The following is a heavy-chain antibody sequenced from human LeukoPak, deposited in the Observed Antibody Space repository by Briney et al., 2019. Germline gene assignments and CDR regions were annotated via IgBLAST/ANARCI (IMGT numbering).Heavy chain of an antibody. D-gene: IGHD4-17*01. CDR2: MNPNSGNT. CDR1: GGTFSSYA. J-gene: IGHJ3*02. Sequence: GASVKVSCKASGGTFSSYAISWVRQATGQGLEWMGWMNPNSGNTGYAQKFQGRVTITRNTSISTAYMELSSLRSEDTAVYYCARGPYGNGFDIRGQGTMVTVSS. V-gene: IGHV1-8*03. CDR3: ARGPYGNGFDI.